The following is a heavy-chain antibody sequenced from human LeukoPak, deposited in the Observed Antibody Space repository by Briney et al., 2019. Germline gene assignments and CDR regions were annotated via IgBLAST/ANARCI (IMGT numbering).Heavy chain of an antibody. D-gene: IGHD1-26*01. CDR1: GYTFTGYY. Sequence: ASVRVSCKASGYTFTGYYMHWVRQAPGQGLEWMGWINPNSGGTNYAQKFQGRVTMTRDTSISTAYMELSRLRSDDTAVYYCARWELKRHAFDIWGQGTMVTVSS. CDR3: ARWELKRHAFDI. CDR2: INPNSGGT. V-gene: IGHV1-2*02. J-gene: IGHJ3*02.